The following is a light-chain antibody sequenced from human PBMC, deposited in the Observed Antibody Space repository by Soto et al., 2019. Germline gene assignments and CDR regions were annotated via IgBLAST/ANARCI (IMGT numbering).Light chain of an antibody. CDR1: NIGSKS. CDR2: YDS. Sequence: SYELTQPPSVSVAPGKTARITCGGNNIGSKSVHWYQQKPGQAPVLVIYYDSDRPSGIPERFSGSNSGNTATLTISRVEAGDEADYYFHVWDSSSDHVVFGGGTKVNVL. CDR3: HVWDSSSDHVV. V-gene: IGLV3-21*04. J-gene: IGLJ2*01.